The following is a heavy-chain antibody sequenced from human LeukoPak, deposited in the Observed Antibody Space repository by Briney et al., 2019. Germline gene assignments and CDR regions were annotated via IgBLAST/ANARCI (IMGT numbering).Heavy chain of an antibody. CDR1: GGTFSTYA. CDR2: IIPIFGTT. Sequence: ASVKVSCKASGGTFSTYAIDWVRQAPGQGLEWMGGIIPIFGTTNYAQKFQGRVTITAVESMRTAYMELSSLRSEDTGVYYCARIPPWVRIAARRRGYYYGMDVWGQGTTVTVSS. D-gene: IGHD6-6*01. CDR3: ARIPPWVRIAARRRGYYYGMDV. J-gene: IGHJ6*02. V-gene: IGHV1-69*13.